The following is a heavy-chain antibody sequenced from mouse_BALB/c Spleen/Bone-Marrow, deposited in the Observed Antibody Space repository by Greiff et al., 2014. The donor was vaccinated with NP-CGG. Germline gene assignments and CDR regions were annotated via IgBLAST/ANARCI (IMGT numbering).Heavy chain of an antibody. D-gene: IGHD2-1*01. CDR2: IRNKANGYTT. V-gene: IGHV7-3*02. J-gene: IGHJ1*01. CDR1: GFTFTDYY. CDR3: ARDKNYGSYWYFDV. Sequence: DAMLVESGGGLVQPGGSLRLSCATSGFTFTDYYMSWVRQPPGKALEWLGFIRNKANGYTTEYSASVKGRFTISRDNSQSILYLQMNTLRAEDSATYYCARDKNYGSYWYFDVWGAGTTVTVSS.